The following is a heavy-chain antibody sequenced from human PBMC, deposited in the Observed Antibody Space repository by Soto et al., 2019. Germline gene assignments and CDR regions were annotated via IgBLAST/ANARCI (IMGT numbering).Heavy chain of an antibody. V-gene: IGHV3-9*01. CDR2: ISWNSGTI. Sequence: GRSVRLSCAASGFSFDGYAMHWVRQAPGKGLEWVTGISWNSGTIGYADSVKGRFTISRDNAKNSLYLQMNSLRAEDTALYYCARDVWSRAPGTPAACGQGTLVTGSS. D-gene: IGHD1-1*01. CDR1: GFSFDGYA. CDR3: ARDVWSRAPGTPAA. J-gene: IGHJ5*02.